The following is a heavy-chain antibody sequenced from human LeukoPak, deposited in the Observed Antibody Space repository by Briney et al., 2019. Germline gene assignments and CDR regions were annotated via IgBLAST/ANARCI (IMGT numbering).Heavy chain of an antibody. CDR3: ARARPYDFWSGYHDY. J-gene: IGHJ4*02. Sequence: SETLSLTCAVYGGSFSGYYWSWIRQPPGKGLEWIGEINHSGSTNYNPSLKSRVTISVDTSKNQFSLKLSSVTAADTAVYYCARARPYDFWSGYHDYWGQGTLVTVSS. V-gene: IGHV4-34*01. CDR1: GGSFSGYY. D-gene: IGHD3-3*01. CDR2: INHSGST.